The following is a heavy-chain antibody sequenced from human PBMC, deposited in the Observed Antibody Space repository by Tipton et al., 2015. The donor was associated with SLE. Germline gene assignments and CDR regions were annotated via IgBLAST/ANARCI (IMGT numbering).Heavy chain of an antibody. CDR1: GFTFSDYY. J-gene: IGHJ6*03. V-gene: IGHV3-11*01. Sequence: SLRLSCAASGFTFSDYYMSWIRQAPGKGLEWVSYISSSGSTTYYADSVKGRFTISRDNAKNSLYLQMNSLRAEDTAVYYCARAGIPPYYYYYMDVWGKGTTVTVSS. CDR3: ARAGIPPYYYYYMDV. D-gene: IGHD6-13*01. CDR2: ISSSGSTT.